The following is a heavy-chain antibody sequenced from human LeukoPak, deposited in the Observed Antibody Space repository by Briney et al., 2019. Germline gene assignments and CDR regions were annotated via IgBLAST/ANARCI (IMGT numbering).Heavy chain of an antibody. CDR2: MNPNSGNT. Sequence: ASVKVSCKASGYTFTSYDINWVRQATGQGLEWMGWMNPNSGNTGYAQKFQGRVTMTRNTSISTAYMELSSLRSEDTAVYYRARELTAADDAFDIWGQGTMVTVSS. V-gene: IGHV1-8*01. CDR1: GYTFTSYD. D-gene: IGHD6-13*01. CDR3: ARELTAADDAFDI. J-gene: IGHJ3*02.